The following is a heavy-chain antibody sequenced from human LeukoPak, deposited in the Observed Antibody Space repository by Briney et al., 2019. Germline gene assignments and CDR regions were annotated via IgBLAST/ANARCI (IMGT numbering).Heavy chain of an antibody. CDR3: ARVFAGDYFDY. J-gene: IGHJ4*02. Sequence: PGGSLRLSCAAPGFTFSTYSMNWVRQAPGKGLEWVSYISGSSTTIYYADSMKGRFTISRDNAKNSLYLQMNSLRAEDTAVYYCARVFAGDYFDYWGQGTLVTVSS. V-gene: IGHV3-48*01. CDR2: ISGSSTTI. CDR1: GFTFSTYS.